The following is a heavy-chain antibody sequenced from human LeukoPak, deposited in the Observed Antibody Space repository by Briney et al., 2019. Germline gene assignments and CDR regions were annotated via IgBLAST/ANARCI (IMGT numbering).Heavy chain of an antibody. CDR3: TRRVGATSEVDQ. Sequence: GGSLRLSCAASGFIFSGSAMHWVRQASGKGLEWLGRIRSKANSYATAYAASVKGRFTISRDDSKNTAYLQMNGLKTEDTAVYYCTRRVGATSEVDQWGQGTLVTVSS. CDR1: GFIFSGSA. V-gene: IGHV3-73*01. J-gene: IGHJ4*02. D-gene: IGHD1-26*01. CDR2: IRSKANSYAT.